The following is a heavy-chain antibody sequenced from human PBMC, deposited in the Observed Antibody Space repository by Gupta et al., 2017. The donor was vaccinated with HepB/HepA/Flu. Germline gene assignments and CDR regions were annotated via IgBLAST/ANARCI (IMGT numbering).Heavy chain of an antibody. CDR2: IGTAGDT. V-gene: IGHV3-13*01. CDR3: ARDSSSSNGMDV. D-gene: IGHD6-6*01. J-gene: IGHJ6*02. CDR1: GFTFSSYD. Sequence: EVQLVVSGGGLVQPGGSLRLSCAASGFTFSSYDMHWVRQATGKGLEWVSAIGTAGDTYYPGSVKGRFTISRENAKNSLYLQMNSLRAGDTAVYYCARDSSSSNGMDVWGQGTTVTVSS.